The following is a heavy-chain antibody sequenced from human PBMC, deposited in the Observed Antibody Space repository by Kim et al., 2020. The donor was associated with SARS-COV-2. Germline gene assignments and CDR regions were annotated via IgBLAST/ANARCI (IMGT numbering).Heavy chain of an antibody. V-gene: IGHV4-59*01. Sequence: LGSRVTISVDTTKNQFSLKLSSVTAADTAVYYCARARTVTTPRAYNAFDIWGQGTMVTVSS. D-gene: IGHD4-17*01. J-gene: IGHJ3*02. CDR3: ARARTVTTPRAYNAFDI.